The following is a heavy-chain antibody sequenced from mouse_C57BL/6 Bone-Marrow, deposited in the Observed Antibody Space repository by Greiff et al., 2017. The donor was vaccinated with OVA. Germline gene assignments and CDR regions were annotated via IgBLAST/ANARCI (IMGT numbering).Heavy chain of an antibody. CDR1: GYTFTSYW. D-gene: IGHD2-10*01. J-gene: IGHJ4*01. CDR3: ARKRRVLPMDY. CDR2: IHPNSGST. V-gene: IGHV1-64*01. Sequence: QVQLLQPGAELVKPGASVKLSCKASGYTFTSYWMHWVKQRPGQGLEWIGMIHPNSGSTNYNEKFKSKATLTVDKSSSTAYMQLSSLTSEDSAVYYCARKRRVLPMDYWGQGTSVTVSS.